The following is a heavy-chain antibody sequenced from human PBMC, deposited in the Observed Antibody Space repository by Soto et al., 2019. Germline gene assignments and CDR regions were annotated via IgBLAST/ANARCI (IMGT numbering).Heavy chain of an antibody. CDR3: HGYGY. V-gene: IGHV3-53*01. D-gene: IGHD5-12*01. J-gene: IGHJ4*02. CDR1: GFSVTANY. CDR2: IYSGGST. Sequence: EVQVVESGGGLIQPGGSLRLSCEVSGFSVTANYKSWVRQAPGKGLEWVSVIYSGGSTYYIDSVKGRFSISRDISKNTLYLQMNSLRAEDTAVYYCHGYGYWGQGTIVTVSS.